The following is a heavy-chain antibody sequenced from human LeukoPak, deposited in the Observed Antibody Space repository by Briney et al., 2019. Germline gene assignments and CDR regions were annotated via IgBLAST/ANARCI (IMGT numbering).Heavy chain of an antibody. J-gene: IGHJ4*02. CDR3: ARQAATPVDY. CDR2: IYHSGST. CDR1: GYSISSGYY. V-gene: IGHV4-38-2*01. Sequence: PSETLSLTCAVSGYSISSGYYWGWIRQPPGKGLEWIGSIYHSGSTYYNPSLKSRVTISVDTPKNQFSLKLSSVTAADTAVYYCARQAATPVDYWGQGTLVTVSS. D-gene: IGHD2-15*01.